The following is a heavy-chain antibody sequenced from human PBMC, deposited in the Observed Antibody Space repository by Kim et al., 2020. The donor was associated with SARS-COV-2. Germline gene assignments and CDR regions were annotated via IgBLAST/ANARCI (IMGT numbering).Heavy chain of an antibody. V-gene: IGHV1-3*01. D-gene: IGHD6-13*01. CDR3: ARGRIAAAGTSWFDP. J-gene: IGHJ5*02. Sequence: ASVKVSCKASGYTFTSSAMHWVRQAPGQRLEWMGWINAGNGNTKYSQKFQGRVTITRDTSASTAYMELSSLRSEDTAVYYCARGRIAAAGTSWFDPWGQGTLVTVSS. CDR2: INAGNGNT. CDR1: GYTFTSSA.